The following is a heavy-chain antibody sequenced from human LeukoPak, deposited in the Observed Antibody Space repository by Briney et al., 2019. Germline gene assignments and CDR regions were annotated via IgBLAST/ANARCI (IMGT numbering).Heavy chain of an antibody. CDR3: AELGITMIGGV. V-gene: IGHV3-11*04. CDR1: GFSVSINF. D-gene: IGHD3-10*02. Sequence: GGSLRLSCAASGFSVSINFMSRVRQAPGKGLEWVSYISSSGSTIYYADSVKGRFTISRDNAKNSLYLQMNSLRAEDTAVYYCAELGITMIGGVWGKGTTVTISS. CDR2: ISSSGSTI. J-gene: IGHJ6*04.